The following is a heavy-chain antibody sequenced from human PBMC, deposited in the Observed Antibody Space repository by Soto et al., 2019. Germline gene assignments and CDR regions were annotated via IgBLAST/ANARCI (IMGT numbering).Heavy chain of an antibody. Sequence: TSETLSLTCTVSGGSISTYYWNWIRQSPGKGLEWIGYIYRTGSTHYNPSLNSRVAISLDTSRNKFSLKLHSVTAADTAVYFCARQIADDPFDLWGQGTMVTVSS. CDR1: GGSISTYY. V-gene: IGHV4-4*09. D-gene: IGHD2-21*01. J-gene: IGHJ3*01. CDR2: IYRTGST. CDR3: ARQIADDPFDL.